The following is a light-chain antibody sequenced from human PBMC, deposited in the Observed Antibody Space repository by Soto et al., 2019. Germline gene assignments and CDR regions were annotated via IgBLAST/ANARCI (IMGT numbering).Light chain of an antibody. J-gene: IGKJ1*01. CDR2: KAS. CDR3: QQYNNYPWT. CDR1: QSISSW. Sequence: DIQMTQSLSTLSASVGDRVTITCRASQSISSWLAWYQQKPGKAPKLLIYKASSLESGVPSRFSGSRSGTEFTLTINSLQPDDFATYYCQQYNNYPWTFGQGTKVEIK. V-gene: IGKV1-5*03.